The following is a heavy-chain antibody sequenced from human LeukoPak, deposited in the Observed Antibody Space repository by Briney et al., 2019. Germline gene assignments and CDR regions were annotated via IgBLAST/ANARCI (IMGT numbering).Heavy chain of an antibody. V-gene: IGHV3-23*01. Sequence: GGSLRLSCAASGFTFSSYAMSWVRQAPGKGLEWVSSISGSGGRTHYADSVRGRFTISRDNSKNTLYLQMDSLRAEDTAVYYCAKDSPGIVVNWYFDLWGRGTLVTVSS. CDR3: AKDSPGIVVNWYFDL. CDR1: GFTFSSYA. CDR2: ISGSGGRT. J-gene: IGHJ2*01. D-gene: IGHD3-22*01.